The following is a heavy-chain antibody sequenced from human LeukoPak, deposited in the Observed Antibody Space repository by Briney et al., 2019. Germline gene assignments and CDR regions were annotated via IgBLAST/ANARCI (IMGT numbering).Heavy chain of an antibody. CDR1: GGTISSYA. CDR3: AREAPYCTSTSCQWRGPGAFDI. CDR2: IIPMIGTA. J-gene: IGHJ3*02. Sequence: SVKVSCKASGGTISSYAISWVRQAPGQGLECMGGIIPMIGTANYAQKFQGRVTITADESTSTAYMELSRLRSEDTAVYYCAREAPYCTSTSCQWRGPGAFDIWGQGTMVTVSS. V-gene: IGHV1-69*13. D-gene: IGHD2-2*01.